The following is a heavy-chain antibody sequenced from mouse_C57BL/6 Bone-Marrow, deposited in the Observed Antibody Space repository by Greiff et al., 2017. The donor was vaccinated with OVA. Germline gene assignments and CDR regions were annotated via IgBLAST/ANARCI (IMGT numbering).Heavy chain of an antibody. D-gene: IGHD2-4*01. J-gene: IGHJ2*01. Sequence: QVQLQQSGAELVRPGASVTLSCKASGYTFTDYEMHWVKQTPVHGLEWIGAIDPETGGTAYNQKFKGKAILTADKSSSTAYMELRSLTSEDSAVYDCTRYDYDGREGYWGQGTTLTVSS. CDR3: TRYDYDGREGY. V-gene: IGHV1-15*01. CDR2: IDPETGGT. CDR1: GYTFTDYE.